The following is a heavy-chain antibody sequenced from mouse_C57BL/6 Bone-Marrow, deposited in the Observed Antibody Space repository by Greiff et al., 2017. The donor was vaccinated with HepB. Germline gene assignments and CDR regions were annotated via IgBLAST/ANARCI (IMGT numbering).Heavy chain of an antibody. J-gene: IGHJ4*01. CDR3: TRGGLPYYYAMDY. CDR2: IDPETGGT. Sequence: LQESGAELVRPGASVTLSCKASGYTFTDYEMHWVKQTPVHGLEWIGAIDPETGGTAYNQKFKGKAILTADKSSSTAYMELRSLTSEDSAVYYCTRGGLPYYYAMDYWGQGTSVTVSS. V-gene: IGHV1-15*01. D-gene: IGHD2-2*01. CDR1: GYTFTDYE.